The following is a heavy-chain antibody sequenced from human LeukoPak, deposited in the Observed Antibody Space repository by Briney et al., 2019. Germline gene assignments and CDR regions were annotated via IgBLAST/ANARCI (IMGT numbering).Heavy chain of an antibody. D-gene: IGHD6-13*01. CDR2: ISSSSSYI. CDR1: GFTFSSYS. V-gene: IGHV3-21*01. Sequence: GGSLRLSCAASGFTFSSYSMNWVRQAPGKGLEWVSSISSSSSYIYYADSVKGRFTISRDNAKNSLYLQMSSLRAEDTAVYYCAKTPASYSSTSYPFDYWGQGTLVTVSS. J-gene: IGHJ4*02. CDR3: AKTPASYSSTSYPFDY.